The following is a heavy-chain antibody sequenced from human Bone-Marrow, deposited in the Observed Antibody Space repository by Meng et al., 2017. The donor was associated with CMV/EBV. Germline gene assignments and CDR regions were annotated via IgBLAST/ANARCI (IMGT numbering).Heavy chain of an antibody. CDR1: GFTSSSYA. D-gene: IGHD3-22*01. CDR2: IYSGGSRT. Sequence: GGSLRLSCAASGFTSSSYAMTSVRQAPGKGLEWVSVIYSGGSRTPYADSVKGLFTISRDNSKTTLYLQMNNLRAEDTAVYYCAKNLGFGGVVVIVFGMDVWGQGTTVTVSS. J-gene: IGHJ6*02. V-gene: IGHV3-23*03. CDR3: AKNLGFGGVVVIVFGMDV.